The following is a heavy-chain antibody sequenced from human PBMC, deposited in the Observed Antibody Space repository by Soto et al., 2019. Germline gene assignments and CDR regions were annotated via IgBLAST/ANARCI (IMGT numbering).Heavy chain of an antibody. Sequence: SETLSLTCAVYGGSFSGYYWTWIRQPPGTGLEWIGEINHSGSTNYNPSLKSRVTISVDTSKNQFSLKLTSVTAADTAVYYCARHPLYYYDSSGYYFDYWGQGTLVTVSS. CDR2: INHSGST. D-gene: IGHD3-22*01. CDR1: GGSFSGYY. CDR3: ARHPLYYYDSSGYYFDY. V-gene: IGHV4-34*01. J-gene: IGHJ4*02.